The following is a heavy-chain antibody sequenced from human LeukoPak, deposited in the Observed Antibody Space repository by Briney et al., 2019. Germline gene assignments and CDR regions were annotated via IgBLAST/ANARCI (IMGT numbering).Heavy chain of an antibody. J-gene: IGHJ4*02. CDR1: GDSMTNYY. Sequence: SETLSLTCTVSGDSMTNYYWTWIRQSPGKGLEWIGHTYYSGNTNYNPSLKSRVTISIDTSKNQFSLKLSSVTAADTAVYYCTRGRAYYDSTGYYYWGRGILVTVSS. V-gene: IGHV4-59*01. D-gene: IGHD3-22*01. CDR3: TRGRAYYDSTGYYY. CDR2: TYYSGNT.